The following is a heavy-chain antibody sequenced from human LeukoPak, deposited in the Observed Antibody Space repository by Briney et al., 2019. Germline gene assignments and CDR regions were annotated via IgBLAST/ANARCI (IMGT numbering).Heavy chain of an antibody. CDR1: GFSFSTYA. D-gene: IGHD3-22*01. V-gene: IGHV3-21*01. CDR2: ISSSSSYI. CDR3: ARDPRATYYYDSSGYYIEYFQH. J-gene: IGHJ1*01. Sequence: GGSLRLSCAASGFSFSTYAMTWVRQAPGKGLEWVSSISSSSSYIYYADSVKGRFTISRDNAKNSLYLQMNSLRAEDTAVYYCARDPRATYYYDSSGYYIEYFQHWGQGTLVTVSS.